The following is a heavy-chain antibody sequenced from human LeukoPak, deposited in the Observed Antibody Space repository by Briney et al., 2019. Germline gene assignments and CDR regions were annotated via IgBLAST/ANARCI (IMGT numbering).Heavy chain of an antibody. Sequence: PGGSLRLSCAASGFTFSSYAMNWVRQTPGKGLEWVSGISYNGGSTYYADSVKGRFAIYRDNSKNTLFLQMNSLRAEDTAVYYCAKLPVSYSSGWSNFDYWGQGTLVTVSS. D-gene: IGHD6-19*01. J-gene: IGHJ4*02. CDR2: ISYNGGST. V-gene: IGHV3-23*01. CDR1: GFTFSSYA. CDR3: AKLPVSYSSGWSNFDY.